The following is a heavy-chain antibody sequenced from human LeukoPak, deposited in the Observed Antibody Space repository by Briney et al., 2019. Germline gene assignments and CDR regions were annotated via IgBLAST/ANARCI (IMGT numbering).Heavy chain of an antibody. CDR2: IYYSGST. CDR3: ARGGGYDFWSGPYYFDY. D-gene: IGHD3-3*01. V-gene: IGHV4-59*01. J-gene: IGHJ4*02. Sequence: SETLSLTCTVSGGSISSYYWSWIRQPPGKGLEWIGYIYYSGSTNYNPSLKSRVTISVDTSKNQFSLKLSSVTAADTAVYYCARGGGYDFWSGPYYFDYWGQGTLVTVSS. CDR1: GGSISSYY.